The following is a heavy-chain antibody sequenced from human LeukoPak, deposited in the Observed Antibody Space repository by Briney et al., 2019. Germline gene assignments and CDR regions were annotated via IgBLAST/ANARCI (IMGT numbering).Heavy chain of an antibody. V-gene: IGHV3-23*01. Sequence: GGSLRLSCAASGFTFSSYAMSWVRQAPGKGLEWVSAISGSGGSTYYADSVKGRFTIFRDNSKNTLHLQMNSLRAEDTAVYYCARASSGYYTAWGQGTLVTVSS. CDR2: ISGSGGST. CDR1: GFTFSSYA. CDR3: ARASSGYYTA. D-gene: IGHD3-3*01. J-gene: IGHJ5*02.